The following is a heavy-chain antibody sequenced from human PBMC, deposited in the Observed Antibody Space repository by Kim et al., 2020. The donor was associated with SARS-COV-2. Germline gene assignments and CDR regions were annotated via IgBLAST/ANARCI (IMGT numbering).Heavy chain of an antibody. CDR3: ARDCSGGSCYSYYYGMDV. CDR1: GGTFSSYA. CDR2: IIPILGIA. D-gene: IGHD2-15*01. Sequence: SVKVSCKASGGTFSSYAISWVRQAPGQGLEWMGRIIPILGIANYAQKFQGRVTITADKSTSTAYMELSSLRSEDTAVYYCARDCSGGSCYSYYYGMDVWGQGTTVTVSS. J-gene: IGHJ6*02. V-gene: IGHV1-69*04.